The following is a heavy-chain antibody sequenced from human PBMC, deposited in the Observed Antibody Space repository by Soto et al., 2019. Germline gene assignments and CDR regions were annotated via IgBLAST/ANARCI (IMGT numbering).Heavy chain of an antibody. CDR2: ISSSSSYI. Sequence: PGGSLRLSCAASGFTFSSYSMNWVRQAPGKGLEWVSSISSSSSYIYYADSVKGRFTISRDNAKNSLYLQMNSLRAEDTAVYYCASWDLPADYWGQGTLVTVSS. CDR1: GFTFSSYS. J-gene: IGHJ4*02. CDR3: ASWDLPADY. D-gene: IGHD1-26*01. V-gene: IGHV3-21*01.